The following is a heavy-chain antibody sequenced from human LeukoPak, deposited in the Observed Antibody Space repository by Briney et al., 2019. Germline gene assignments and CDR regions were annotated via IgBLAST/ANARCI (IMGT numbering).Heavy chain of an antibody. J-gene: IGHJ4*02. Sequence: SETLSLTCTVSGGSISRYYWAWIRQPPGKGLEWLGYIYYSGSTNYNPSLKSRVTISVDRSKNQFSLKLSSVTAADTAVYYCARVGYCTNGVCRRFDYWGQGTLVTVSS. CDR1: GGSISRYY. D-gene: IGHD2-8*01. V-gene: IGHV4-59*12. CDR2: IYYSGST. CDR3: ARVGYCTNGVCRRFDY.